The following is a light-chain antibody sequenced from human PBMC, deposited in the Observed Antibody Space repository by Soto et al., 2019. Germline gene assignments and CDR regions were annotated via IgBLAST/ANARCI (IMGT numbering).Light chain of an antibody. CDR3: SSYTSSSNYV. CDR2: EVS. CDR1: SXDVGGYNY. J-gene: IGLJ1*01. Sequence: QSALTQPASVSGSPGQSITISCTGTSXDVGGYNYVSWYQQHPGKAPKLMIYEVSNRPSGVSNRFSGSKSGNTASLTISGLQAEDEADYYCSSYTSSSNYVFGPGTKVTVL. V-gene: IGLV2-14*01.